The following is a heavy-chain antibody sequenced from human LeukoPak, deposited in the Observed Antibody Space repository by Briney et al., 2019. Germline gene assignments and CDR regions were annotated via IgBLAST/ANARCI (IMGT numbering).Heavy chain of an antibody. CDR1: GGSIGSYY. CDR3: ARAPDYYDSSGYYSPHWYFDL. Sequence: SETLSLTCTVSGGSIGSYYWSWIRQPPGKGLEWIGYIYYSGSTNYNPSLKSRVTISVDTSKNQFSLKLSSVTAADTAVYYCARAPDYYDSSGYYSPHWYFDLWGRGTLVTVSS. V-gene: IGHV4-59*08. J-gene: IGHJ2*01. CDR2: IYYSGST. D-gene: IGHD3-22*01.